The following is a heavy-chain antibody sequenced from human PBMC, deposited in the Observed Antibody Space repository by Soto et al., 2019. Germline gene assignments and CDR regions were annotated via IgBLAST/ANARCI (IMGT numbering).Heavy chain of an antibody. V-gene: IGHV4-39*01. CDR2: TYFGGST. CDR1: GGSITSSPSY. D-gene: IGHD2-8*02. CDR3: ARPRHHTALVFDY. J-gene: IGHJ4*02. Sequence: PSETLSLTCTVSGGSITSSPSYWGWIRQPPGKGLEWIGSTYFGGSTYYNPSLTGRVIISVDTSKNQVSLNLNSVTAADTAVYYCARPRHHTALVFDYWGQGALVTVSS.